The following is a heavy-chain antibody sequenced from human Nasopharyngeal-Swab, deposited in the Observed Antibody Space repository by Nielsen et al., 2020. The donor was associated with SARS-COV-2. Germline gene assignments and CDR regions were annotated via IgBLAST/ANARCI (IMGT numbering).Heavy chain of an antibody. CDR3: AKEGGYCSSTSCYYYYGMDV. D-gene: IGHD2-2*01. CDR2: ISYDGSNK. J-gene: IGHJ6*02. V-gene: IGHV3-30*18. Sequence: GESLKISCAASGFTFSSYGMHWVRQAAGKGLEWVAVISYDGSNKYYADSVKGRFTISRDNSKKTLYLQMNSLRAEDTAVYYCAKEGGYCSSTSCYYYYGMDVWGQGTTVTVSS. CDR1: GFTFSSYG.